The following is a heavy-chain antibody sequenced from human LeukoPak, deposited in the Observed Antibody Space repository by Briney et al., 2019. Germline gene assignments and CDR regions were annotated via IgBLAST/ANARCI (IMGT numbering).Heavy chain of an antibody. J-gene: IGHJ5*02. CDR1: GYTFTAYY. CDR2: INPNSGVT. CDR3: ARPYCSGGSCSNWFDP. D-gene: IGHD2-15*01. Sequence: ASVKVSCKASGYTFTAYYMHWVRQAPGQGLEWMGWINPNSGVTNYAQNFQGRVALTRDTSISTAYMELSSLRSDDTAVYYCARPYCSGGSCSNWFDPWGQGTLVTVSS. V-gene: IGHV1-2*02.